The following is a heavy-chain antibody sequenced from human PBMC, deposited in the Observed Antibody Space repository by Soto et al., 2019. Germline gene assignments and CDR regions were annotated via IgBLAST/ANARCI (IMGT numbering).Heavy chain of an antibody. J-gene: IGHJ4*02. Sequence: QVQLVESGGGVVQPGRSLRLSCAASGFTFSSYGMHWVRQAPGKGLEWVAVIWYDGSNKYYADSVKGRFTISRDNSKKTLYLQMNSLRAEDTAVYYCARELCGRLDCWGQGTLVTVSS. CDR3: ARELCGRLDC. V-gene: IGHV3-33*01. CDR2: IWYDGSNK. D-gene: IGHD2-21*01. CDR1: GFTFSSYG.